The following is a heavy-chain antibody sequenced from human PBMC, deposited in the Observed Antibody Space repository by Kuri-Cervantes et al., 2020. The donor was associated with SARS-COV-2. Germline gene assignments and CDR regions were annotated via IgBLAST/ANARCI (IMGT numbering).Heavy chain of an antibody. Sequence: GGSLRLSCETSGFSFTDYYVSWIRQIPGGGLEWLSFISGSSSFTNSADSVKGRFTISKDNAKTSVYLQMTSLRAEDTAVYYCARGERMVYANYYMDVWGKGTTVTVSS. J-gene: IGHJ6*03. CDR1: GFSFTDYY. CDR3: ARGERMVYANYYMDV. CDR2: ISGSSSFT. D-gene: IGHD2-8*01. V-gene: IGHV3-11*06.